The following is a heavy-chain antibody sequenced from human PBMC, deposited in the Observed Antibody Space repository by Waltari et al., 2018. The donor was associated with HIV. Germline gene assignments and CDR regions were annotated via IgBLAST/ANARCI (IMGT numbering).Heavy chain of an antibody. CDR1: GCTFSSNS. V-gene: IGHV3-21*01. Sequence: EVHLVESGGGLVKPGGSLRLSCAASGCTFSSNSMNWVRQAPGKGLEWVSSISSTISSTSYADSVKGRFTISRDNAKNSLYLQMNSLRAEDTAVYYCVRVEFGGYAYGYWGQGTLVTVSS. CDR3: VRVEFGGYAYGY. D-gene: IGHD5-12*01. CDR2: ISSTISST. J-gene: IGHJ4*02.